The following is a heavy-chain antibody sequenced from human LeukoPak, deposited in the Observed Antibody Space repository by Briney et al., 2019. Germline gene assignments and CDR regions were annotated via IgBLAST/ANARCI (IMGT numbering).Heavy chain of an antibody. CDR3: ARVTAYCGGDCPRWAFDI. D-gene: IGHD2-21*02. CDR1: GGSISSGDYY. J-gene: IGHJ3*02. CDR2: IYYSGST. Sequence: SETLSLTCTVSGGSISSGDYYWSWIRQPPGKGLEWIGYIYYSGSTYYNPSLRSRVTISVDTSKNQFSLKLSSVTAADTAVYYCARVTAYCGGDCPRWAFDIWGQGTMVTVSS. V-gene: IGHV4-30-4*01.